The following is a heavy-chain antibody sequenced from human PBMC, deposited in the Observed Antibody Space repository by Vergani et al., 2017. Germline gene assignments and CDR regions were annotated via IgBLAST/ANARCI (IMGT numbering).Heavy chain of an antibody. J-gene: IGHJ4*02. V-gene: IGHV1-24*01. CDR2: FDPEDGET. Sequence: QVQLVQSGAEVKKPGASVKVSCKVSGYTLTELFMHWVRQAPGKGLEWMGGFDPEDGETMYAQKFQGRITMTEDTSTDTAYMELSSLRSEDTAVYYCATVAVSSGTFDYWGQGTLVTVSS. D-gene: IGHD6-19*01. CDR1: GYTLTELF. CDR3: ATVAVSSGTFDY.